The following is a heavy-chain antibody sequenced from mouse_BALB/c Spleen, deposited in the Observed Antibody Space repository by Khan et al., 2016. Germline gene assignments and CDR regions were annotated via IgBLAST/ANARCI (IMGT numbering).Heavy chain of an antibody. CDR1: GYTFTNYG. CDR2: INTYTGEP. J-gene: IGHJ3*01. CDR3: ARSSYDDPRAY. Sequence: QIQLVQSGPELKKPGETVKISCKASGYTFTNYGMNWVKQAPGKGLKWMGWINTYTGEPTYADDFKGRFAFSLETSASTAYLQINNLKNEDTATYFQARSSYDDPRAYWGQGTPVTVSA. V-gene: IGHV9-3-1*01. D-gene: IGHD2-3*01.